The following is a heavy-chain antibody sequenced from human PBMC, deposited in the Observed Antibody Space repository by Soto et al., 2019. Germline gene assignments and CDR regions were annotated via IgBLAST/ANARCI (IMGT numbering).Heavy chain of an antibody. CDR2: IYPKDGRA. D-gene: IGHD3-22*01. CDR3: ARDIDYDIDY. Sequence: QVQLVQSGAEVQKPGASVKVSCKTSGYIFNNYGISWVRQAPGQGLEWMGWIYPKDGRANVAQNVQGRVTLTTDTPTSTAYIELRSLRFDDSAVYFCARDIDYDIDYWGQGTLVTVSS. CDR1: GYIFNNYG. V-gene: IGHV1-18*01. J-gene: IGHJ4*02.